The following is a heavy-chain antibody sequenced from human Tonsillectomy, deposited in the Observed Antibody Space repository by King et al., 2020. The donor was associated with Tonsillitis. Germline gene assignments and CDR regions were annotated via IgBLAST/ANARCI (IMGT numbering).Heavy chain of an antibody. V-gene: IGHV4-34*01. CDR3: ARGSKIAVAGTWFDP. CDR1: GGSFSGYY. J-gene: IGHJ5*02. D-gene: IGHD6-19*01. Sequence: HVQLQQWGAGLLKPSETLSLTCAVYGGSFSGYYWSWIRQPPGKGLEWVGEINHSGSTNYNPSLKSRVTISVDTSKNQFSLNRSSVTAADTAVYYCARGSKIAVAGTWFDPWGQGTLVTVSS. CDR2: INHSGST.